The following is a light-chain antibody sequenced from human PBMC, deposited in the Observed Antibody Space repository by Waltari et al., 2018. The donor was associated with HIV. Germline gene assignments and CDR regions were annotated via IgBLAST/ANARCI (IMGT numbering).Light chain of an antibody. CDR3: QQYYNNPWT. CDR2: AAS. Sequence: DIQMTQSPSSLSASVGDRVTITCRASQAIGNSLAWHQQQPGKAPGLLVFAASRLESGVPSRFSGAGSGTDYTLTISSLQPEDFATYYCQQYYNNPWTFGQGTKLQIK. V-gene: IGKV1-NL1*01. J-gene: IGKJ1*01. CDR1: QAIGNS.